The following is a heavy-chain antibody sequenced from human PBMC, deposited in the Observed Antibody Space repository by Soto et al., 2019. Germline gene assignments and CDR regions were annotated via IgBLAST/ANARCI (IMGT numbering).Heavy chain of an antibody. D-gene: IGHD4-17*01. Sequence: SETLSLTCAVSGGSISSGGYSWTWIRQAPGKALEWIGYIYESGSTNYNPSLRSRVTISVDRSKNQFSLNLTSVTGADTAVYYCARAITGDFEPYIEYWGQGTLVTVSS. CDR2: IYESGST. CDR3: ARAITGDFEPYIEY. J-gene: IGHJ4*02. V-gene: IGHV4-30-2*01. CDR1: GGSISSGGYS.